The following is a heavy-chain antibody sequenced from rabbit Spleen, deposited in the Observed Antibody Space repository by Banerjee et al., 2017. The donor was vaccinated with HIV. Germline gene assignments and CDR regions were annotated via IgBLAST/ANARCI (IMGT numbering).Heavy chain of an antibody. D-gene: IGHD4-2*01. CDR1: GFSFSICDY. CDR3: ARGGYGGHIYTMGL. J-gene: IGHJ4*01. Sequence: QQLEESGGGLVKPGTSLTLTCKASGFSFSICDYMCWVRQAPGMGLEWIGCIYSSVGITWYASWAKGRFTISKTSSTTVTLQMTSLTDADTATYFCARGGYGGHIYTMGLWGPGTLVTVS. CDR2: IYSSVGIT. V-gene: IGHV1S40*01.